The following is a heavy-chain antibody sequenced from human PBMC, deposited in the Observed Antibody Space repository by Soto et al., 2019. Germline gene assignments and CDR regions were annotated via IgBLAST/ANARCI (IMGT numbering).Heavy chain of an antibody. CDR2: IYYSGST. Sequence: QVQLQESGPGLVKPSETLSLTCTVSGGSISSYYWSWIRQPPGKGLEWIGYIYYSGSTNYHPSLKSRVTISVDTSKNQFSLKLSSVTAADTAVYYCARQLRVADVDPWGQGTLVTVSS. CDR1: GGSISSYY. V-gene: IGHV4-59*08. D-gene: IGHD3-3*01. CDR3: ARQLRVADVDP. J-gene: IGHJ5*02.